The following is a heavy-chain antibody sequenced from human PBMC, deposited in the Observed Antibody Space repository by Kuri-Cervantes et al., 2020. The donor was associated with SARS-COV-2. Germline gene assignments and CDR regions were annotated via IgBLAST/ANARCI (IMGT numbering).Heavy chain of an antibody. CDR1: GYTFTSYD. CDR3: ARRGYCSGGSCHSSLRGAFDI. V-gene: IGHV1-69*05. D-gene: IGHD2-15*01. CDR2: IIPMFGTA. J-gene: IGHJ3*02. Sequence: SVKVSCKASGYTFTSYDINWARQAPGQGLEWMGGIIPMFGTADYAQKFQGRVTITTDESTSTAYMELSSLRSEDTAVYYCARRGYCSGGSCHSSLRGAFDIWGQGTMVTVSS.